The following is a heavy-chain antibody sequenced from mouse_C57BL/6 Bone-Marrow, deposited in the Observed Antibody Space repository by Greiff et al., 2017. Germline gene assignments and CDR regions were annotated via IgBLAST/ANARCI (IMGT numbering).Heavy chain of an antibody. J-gene: IGHJ2*01. CDR2: IWWDDDK. Sequence: QVTLKECGPGILQPSQTLSLTCSFSGFSLSTFGMGVGWIRQPSGKGLEWLAHIWWDDDKYYNPALKSRLTISKDTSKNQVFLQIANVDTADTATYYCARIAAYGNYEDYFDYWGQGTTLTVSS. CDR3: ARIAAYGNYEDYFDY. D-gene: IGHD2-1*01. CDR1: GFSLSTFGMG. V-gene: IGHV8-8*01.